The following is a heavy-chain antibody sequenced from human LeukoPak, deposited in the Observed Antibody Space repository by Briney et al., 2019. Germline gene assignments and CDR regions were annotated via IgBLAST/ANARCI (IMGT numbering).Heavy chain of an antibody. D-gene: IGHD5-12*01. V-gene: IGHV3-48*03. CDR1: GFMFRSFE. CDR3: ALLVVASDFDY. Sequence: GGSLRPSCAASGFMFRSFEMYWVRQAPGKGLEWVAYISSGASTMYYADSVKGRFTISRDDAKNSLFLQMNSLRAEDTAVYYCALLVVASDFDYWGQGTLVTVSS. CDR2: ISSGASTM. J-gene: IGHJ4*02.